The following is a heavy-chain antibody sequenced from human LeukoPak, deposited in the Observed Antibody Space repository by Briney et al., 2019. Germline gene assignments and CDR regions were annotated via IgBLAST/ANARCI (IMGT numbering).Heavy chain of an antibody. V-gene: IGHV1-69*05. CDR1: GGTFSSYA. J-gene: IGHJ5*02. CDR2: IIPIFGTA. D-gene: IGHD1/OR15-1a*01. Sequence: GASVKVSCKASGGTFSSYAISWVRQAPGQGLEWMGGIIPIFGTANYAQKFQGRVTITTDESTNTAYMELSSLGSEDTAVYYCASLINWNNLNWFDPWGQGTLVTVSS. CDR3: ASLINWNNLNWFDP.